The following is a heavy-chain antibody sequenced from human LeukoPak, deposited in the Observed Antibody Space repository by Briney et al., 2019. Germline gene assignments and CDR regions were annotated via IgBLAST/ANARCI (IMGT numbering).Heavy chain of an antibody. V-gene: IGHV3-15*01. CDR1: GFTFSDHY. J-gene: IGHJ4*02. Sequence: GGSLRLSCAASGFTFSDHYMDWVRQAPGKGLEWVGRIKSKTDGGTTDYTAPVKGRFTISRDDSKNTLYLQMNSLKIEDTAVYYCATDLVRFGGQGTLVTVSS. CDR3: ATDLVRF. D-gene: IGHD3-3*01. CDR2: IKSKTDGGTT.